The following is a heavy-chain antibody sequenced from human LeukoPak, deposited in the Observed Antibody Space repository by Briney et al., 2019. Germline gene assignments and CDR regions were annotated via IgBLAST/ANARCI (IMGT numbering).Heavy chain of an antibody. V-gene: IGHV4-38-2*02. CDR3: AKYTYESGVYFPWDH. Sequence: PLETLSLTLSVPGYSISSGYYWGWIRQPPGKGLEWIGSGNHSGSTYNNSSLRSRVTISVNTSKNQLCLKLSSVTAVHTAVYYGAKYTYESGVYFPWDHWGQGILVTVSS. D-gene: IGHD5-18*01. J-gene: IGHJ4*02. CDR1: GYSISSGYY. CDR2: GNHSGST.